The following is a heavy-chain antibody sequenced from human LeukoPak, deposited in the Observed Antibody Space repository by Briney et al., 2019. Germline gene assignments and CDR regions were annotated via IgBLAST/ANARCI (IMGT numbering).Heavy chain of an antibody. Sequence: PSETLSLTCTVSGDSINGYYWSWIRQPPGKGLECIGFIYYSASTNYSPSVKSRVAMSVDTSKNEISLRLSSVTAADTAVYYCARAFLGGTYYGFWGQGILVTVSS. CDR3: ARAFLGGTYYGF. D-gene: IGHD1-26*01. J-gene: IGHJ4*02. CDR2: IYYSAST. CDR1: GDSINGYY. V-gene: IGHV4-59*01.